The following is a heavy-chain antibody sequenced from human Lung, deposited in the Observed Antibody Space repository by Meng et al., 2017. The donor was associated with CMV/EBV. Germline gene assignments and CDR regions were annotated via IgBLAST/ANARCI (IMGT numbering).Heavy chain of an antibody. CDR2: TYYRSRWYN. CDR1: GDSVSSNSAA. CDR3: VRDTGMGLDAFDI. Sequence: SETLSLXCAISGDSVSSNSAAWNWIRQSPSRGLEWLGRTYYRSRWYNDYAPSVKSRITINPDTSKNQFSLQLHSVTPADTAVYYCVRDTGMGLDAFDIWGQGTLVTVSS. V-gene: IGHV6-1*01. J-gene: IGHJ3*02. D-gene: IGHD1-14*01.